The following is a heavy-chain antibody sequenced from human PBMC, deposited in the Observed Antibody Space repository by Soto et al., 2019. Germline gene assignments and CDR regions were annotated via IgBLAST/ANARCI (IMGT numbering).Heavy chain of an antibody. CDR2: ISGSGGST. V-gene: IGHV3-23*01. CDR1: GFTFSSYA. CDR3: AHERISGVYYDSSNNWFDP. J-gene: IGHJ5*02. Sequence: ELQLLESGGGLVQPGGSLRLSCAASGFTFSSYAMSWVRQAPGKGLEWVSAISGSGGSTYYADSVKGRFTISRDNSKTTLYLQMNSLRAEETAVYYCAHERISGVYYDSSNNWFDPWGQGTLVTVSS. D-gene: IGHD3-22*01.